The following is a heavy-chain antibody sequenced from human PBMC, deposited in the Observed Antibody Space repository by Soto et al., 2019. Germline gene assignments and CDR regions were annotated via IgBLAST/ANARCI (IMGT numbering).Heavy chain of an antibody. J-gene: IGHJ6*02. CDR3: AKDNVGYSYGSIYGMDV. Sequence: SGGSLRLSCAASGFTFDDYAMHWVRQAPGKGLEWVSGISWNSGSIGYADSVKGRFTISRDNAKSSLYLQMNSLRAEDTALYYCAKDNVGYSYGSIYGMDVWGQGATVTVSS. CDR2: ISWNSGSI. V-gene: IGHV3-9*01. D-gene: IGHD5-18*01. CDR1: GFTFDDYA.